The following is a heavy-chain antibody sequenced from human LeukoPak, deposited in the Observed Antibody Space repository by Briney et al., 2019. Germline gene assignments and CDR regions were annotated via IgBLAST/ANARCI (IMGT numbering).Heavy chain of an antibody. CDR2: INHSGST. J-gene: IGHJ4*02. Sequence: SETLSLTCAVYGGSFSGYYWSWIRQPPGKGLEWIGEINHSGSTNYNPSLKSRVTISVDTSKNQFSLKLSSVTAADTAVYYCASLYIAGYYFDYWGQGTLVTVSS. CDR3: ASLYIAGYYFDY. V-gene: IGHV4-34*01. CDR1: GGSFSGYY. D-gene: IGHD1-1*01.